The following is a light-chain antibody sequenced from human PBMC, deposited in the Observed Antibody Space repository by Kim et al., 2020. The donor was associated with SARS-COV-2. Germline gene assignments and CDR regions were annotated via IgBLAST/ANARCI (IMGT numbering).Light chain of an antibody. V-gene: IGKV1-8*01. Sequence: AIRITHSPSSLSSSTGDRVTITCRASQGISSYLAWYQQKPGKAPKLLIYAASTLQSGVPSRFSGSGSGTDFTLTISCLQSEDFATYYCQQYYSYPRTFGQGTKLEI. CDR3: QQYYSYPRT. CDR2: AAS. J-gene: IGKJ2*01. CDR1: QGISSY.